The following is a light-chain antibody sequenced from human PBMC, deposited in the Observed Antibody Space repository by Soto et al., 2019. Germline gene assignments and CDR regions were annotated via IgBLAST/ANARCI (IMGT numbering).Light chain of an antibody. CDR2: DAS. V-gene: IGKV3-11*01. CDR3: QQRSNWPPIT. J-gene: IGKJ5*01. CDR1: QSVSSC. Sequence: EIVLTQSPAALSLSPGERANLSCRASQSVSSCLAWYQQKPGQAPRLLIYDASNRATGIPARFSGSGSGTDFTLTISSREPEDFAVYYCQQRSNWPPITLGQGTRLEIK.